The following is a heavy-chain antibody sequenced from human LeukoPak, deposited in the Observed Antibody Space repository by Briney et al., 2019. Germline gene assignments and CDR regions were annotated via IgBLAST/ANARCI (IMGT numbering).Heavy chain of an antibody. CDR3: ARGAITFEGVIVISRWFDP. D-gene: IGHD3-16*02. CDR1: GGSFSGYY. J-gene: IGHJ5*02. Sequence: PSETLSLTCAVYGGSFSGYYWSWIRQPPGKGLEWIGEINHSGSTNYNPSLKSRVTISVDTSKNQFSPRLSTVTAADTAVYYCARGAITFEGVIVISRWFDPWGQGTLVTVSS. V-gene: IGHV4-34*01. CDR2: INHSGST.